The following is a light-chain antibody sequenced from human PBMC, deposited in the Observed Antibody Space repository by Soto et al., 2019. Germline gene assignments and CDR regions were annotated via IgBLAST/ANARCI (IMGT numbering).Light chain of an antibody. CDR2: DVN. CDR1: SSDIGGYNY. Sequence: QSALTQPPSASGSPGQSVTISCTGTSSDIGGYNYVSWYQQHPGKAPKLMIYDVNKRPSGVPDRFSGSKSGNTASLTVSGLQAEDEADYYCSSFAGSNKLVFGGGTKLTVL. CDR3: SSFAGSNKLV. V-gene: IGLV2-8*01. J-gene: IGLJ2*01.